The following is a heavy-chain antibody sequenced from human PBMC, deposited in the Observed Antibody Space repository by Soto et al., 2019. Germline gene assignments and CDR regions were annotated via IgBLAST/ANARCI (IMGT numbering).Heavy chain of an antibody. J-gene: IGHJ5*01. Sequence: PSQTLSLTCAISGDSVSSSSVTWNWIRQSPSRGLEWLGRTYYRSKWYNDYAESVKSRITINPDTSKNQFSLHLNSVTPEDKAVCYCVRLIGNSWLDFWGQGTLVTVSS. D-gene: IGHD1-26*01. CDR3: VRLIGNSWLDF. CDR1: GDSVSSSSVT. CDR2: TYYRSKWYN. V-gene: IGHV6-1*01.